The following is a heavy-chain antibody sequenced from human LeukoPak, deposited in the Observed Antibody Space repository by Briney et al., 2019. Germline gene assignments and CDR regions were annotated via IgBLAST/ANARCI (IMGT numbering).Heavy chain of an antibody. CDR2: IYHSGST. D-gene: IGHD4-17*01. V-gene: IGHV4-30-2*01. CDR1: GGSISSGGYS. J-gene: IGHJ2*01. CDR3: ARDIPYGVYWYFDL. Sequence: SEILSLTCAVSGGSISSGGYSWSWIRQPPGKGLEWIGYIYHSGSTYYNPSLKSRVTISVDRSKNQFSLKLSSVTAADTAVYYCARDIPYGVYWYFDLWGRGTLVTVSS.